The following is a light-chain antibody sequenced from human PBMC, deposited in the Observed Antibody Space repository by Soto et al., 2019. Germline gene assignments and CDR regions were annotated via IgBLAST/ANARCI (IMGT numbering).Light chain of an antibody. CDR2: DAS. CDR3: QQRSDWPST. V-gene: IGKV3-11*01. CDR1: QSVSSY. J-gene: IGKJ4*01. Sequence: EIVLTQSRSTLSLSPGERATLSCRASQSVSSYLAWYQQKPGQAPRLLIYDASNRATGIPARFSGSGSGTDFTLTISSLEPDDFAVYYCQQRSDWPSTFGGGTKVQIK.